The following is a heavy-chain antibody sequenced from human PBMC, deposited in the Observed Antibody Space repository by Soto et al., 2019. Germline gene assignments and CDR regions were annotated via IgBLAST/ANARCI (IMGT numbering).Heavy chain of an antibody. CDR3: AKDLGYYYYYYGMDV. CDR1: GFTFSSYG. D-gene: IGHD6-25*01. J-gene: IGHJ6*02. Sequence: GGSLRLSFAACGFTFSSYGLHCVRVAPGKGREVVAVISYDGSNKYYADSVKGRFTVSRDNSKNTLYLQMNSLRAEDTAVYYCAKDLGYYYYYYGMDVWGQGT. CDR2: ISYDGSNK. V-gene: IGHV3-30*18.